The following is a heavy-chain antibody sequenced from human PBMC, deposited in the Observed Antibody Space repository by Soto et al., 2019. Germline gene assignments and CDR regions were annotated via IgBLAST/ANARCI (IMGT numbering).Heavy chain of an antibody. J-gene: IGHJ4*01. V-gene: IGHV6-1*01. D-gene: IGHD1-26*01. Sequence: PSQTLSLTCATTGDSVSSNGAGWSWVRQSPSRGLEWLGRTYYRSKWYYEYAVSVRGRITINPDTSKNQYSLQLNSVTPEDTAVYFCARGEQYSGRIFDYWGQGTLVTVSS. CDR1: GDSVSSNGAG. CDR2: TYYRSKWYY. CDR3: ARGEQYSGRIFDY.